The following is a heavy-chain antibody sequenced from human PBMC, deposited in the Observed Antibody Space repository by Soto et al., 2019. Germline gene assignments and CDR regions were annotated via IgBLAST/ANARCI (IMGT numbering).Heavy chain of an antibody. CDR1: GGTFSSYA. CDR3: ARGMTPYYDFWSGYFDY. V-gene: IGHV1-69*06. D-gene: IGHD3-3*01. Sequence: QVQLVQSGAEVKKPGSSVKVSCKASGGTFSSYAISWVRQAPGQGLEWMGGIIPIFGTANYAQKFQGRVTITADKSTSTAHMELSILRSEDTAVYYCARGMTPYYDFWSGYFDYWGQGTLVTVSS. J-gene: IGHJ4*02. CDR2: IIPIFGTA.